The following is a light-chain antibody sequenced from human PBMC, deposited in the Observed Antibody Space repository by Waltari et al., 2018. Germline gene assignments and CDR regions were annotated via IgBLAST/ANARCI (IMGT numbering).Light chain of an antibody. CDR2: EVT. CDR3: SSYAGSNNLEV. J-gene: IGLJ1*01. Sequence: QSALTQPPSASASPGQSVPISCTGSSSDVGPYNFVSWYQQHPGKAPKLIIYEVTKRPSGVPDRFAGSKSGNTASLTVSGLQAEDEADYYCSSYAGSNNLEVFGTGTKVTVL. CDR1: SSDVGPYNF. V-gene: IGLV2-8*01.